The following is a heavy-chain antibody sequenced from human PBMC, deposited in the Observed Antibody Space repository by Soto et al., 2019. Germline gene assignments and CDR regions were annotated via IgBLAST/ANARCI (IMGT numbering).Heavy chain of an antibody. D-gene: IGHD6-19*01. CDR1: GFTFSNAW. V-gene: IGHV3-15*01. J-gene: IGHJ6*02. Sequence: GGSLRLSCAASGFTFSNAWMGWVRQAPGKGLEWVGRIKSKTDGGTTDYAAPVKGRFTISRDDSKNTLYLQMNSLKTEDTAVYYCTTDPYSSIAVAGIYYYYGMDVWGQGTTVTVSS. CDR2: IKSKTDGGTT. CDR3: TTDPYSSIAVAGIYYYYGMDV.